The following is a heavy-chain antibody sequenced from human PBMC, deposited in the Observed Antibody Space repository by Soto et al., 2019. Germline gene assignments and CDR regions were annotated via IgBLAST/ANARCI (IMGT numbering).Heavy chain of an antibody. CDR1: GGSISRSSW. V-gene: IGHV4-4*02. CDR2: IYHSGST. CDR3: ARDAAVAAAGYYYYGMDV. J-gene: IGHJ6*02. Sequence: SETLSLTCAVSGGSISRSSWWSFVRQPPGKGLEWIGEIYHSGSTNYNPSLKSRVTISVDKSKNQFSLELSSVTAADTAVYYCARDAAVAAAGYYYYGMDVWGQGTTVTVSS. D-gene: IGHD6-13*01.